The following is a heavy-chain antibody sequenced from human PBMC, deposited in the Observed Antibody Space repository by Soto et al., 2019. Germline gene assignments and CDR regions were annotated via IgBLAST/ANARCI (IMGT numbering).Heavy chain of an antibody. Sequence: QVQLVESGGGVVQPGRSLRLSCAASGFTFSSYAMHWVRQAPGKGLEWVAVISYDGSNKYYADSVKGRFTISRDNSKNTLYLQMNSLRAEDTAVYYCARTRVGARTYYYYYGMDVWGQGTTVTVSS. CDR3: ARTRVGARTYYYYYGMDV. J-gene: IGHJ6*02. CDR1: GFTFSSYA. D-gene: IGHD1-26*01. V-gene: IGHV3-30-3*01. CDR2: ISYDGSNK.